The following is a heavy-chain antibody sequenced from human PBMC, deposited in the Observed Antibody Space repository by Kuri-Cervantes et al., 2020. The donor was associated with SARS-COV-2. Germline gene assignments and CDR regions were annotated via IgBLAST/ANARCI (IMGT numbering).Heavy chain of an antibody. J-gene: IGHJ3*02. Sequence: GGSLRLSCAASGFTFSSYAMHWVHQAPGKGLEWVAVISYDGSNKYYADSVKGRFTISRDNSKDTLYLQMNSLRAEDTAVYYCARGWDAFDIWGQGTMVTVSS. CDR3: ARGWDAFDI. CDR1: GFTFSSYA. V-gene: IGHV3-30-3*01. CDR2: ISYDGSNK. D-gene: IGHD5-24*01.